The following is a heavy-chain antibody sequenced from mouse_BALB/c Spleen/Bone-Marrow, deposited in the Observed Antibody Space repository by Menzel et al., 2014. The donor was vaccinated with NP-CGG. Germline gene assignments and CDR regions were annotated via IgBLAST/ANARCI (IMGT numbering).Heavy chain of an antibody. CDR3: ARSGNFFDY. V-gene: IGHV3-2*02. J-gene: IGHJ2*01. D-gene: IGHD1-3*01. Sequence: EVQLQQSGPGLVKPSQSLSLPCTVTGYSITSDYACNWIRQFPGNKLEWMGYITYSGNTTYNPSLKSRISFTRDTSKNQFFLQLISVTIEDTATYYCARSGNFFDYWGQGTTLTVSS. CDR1: GYSITSDYA. CDR2: ITYSGNT.